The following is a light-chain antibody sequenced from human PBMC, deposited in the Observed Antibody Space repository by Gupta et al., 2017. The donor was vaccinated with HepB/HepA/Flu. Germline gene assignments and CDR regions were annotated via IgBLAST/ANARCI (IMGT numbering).Light chain of an antibody. CDR3: TSFTRSTSTHVL. Sequence: QSALTQPASVSGSPGQSITISCTGTSSDVGGYNSVSWYQQYPGKAPKLLIYDVTARPSGISTRFSASKSGNTASLTISGLQTEDEADYFCTSFTRSTSTHVLFGGGTKLTVL. J-gene: IGLJ3*02. CDR1: SSDVGGYNS. V-gene: IGLV2-14*03. CDR2: DVT.